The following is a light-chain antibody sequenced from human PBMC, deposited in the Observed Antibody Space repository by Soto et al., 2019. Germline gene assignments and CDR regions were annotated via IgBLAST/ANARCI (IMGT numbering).Light chain of an antibody. CDR3: QQYNSWPPLT. CDR2: GAS. Sequence: EIVMTQSPATLSVSPGERATLSCRASQSVSSNLAWYQQKPGQAPRLLIYGASTRATGIPARFSGSGSGTDFTLTISSLQSEDFAVYYCQQYNSWPPLTFGGGTKLEIK. J-gene: IGKJ4*01. CDR1: QSVSSN. V-gene: IGKV3-15*01.